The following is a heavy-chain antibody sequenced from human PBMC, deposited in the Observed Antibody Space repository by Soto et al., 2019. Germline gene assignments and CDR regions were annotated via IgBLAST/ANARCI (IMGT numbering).Heavy chain of an antibody. CDR2: TYYRSKWYN. Sequence: SQTLSLTCAISGDSVSSNSAAWNWIRQSPSRGLEWLGRTYYRSKWYNDYAVSVKSRITINPDTSKNQFSLQLNSVTPEDTAVYYCASSSGWLEYYYYYGMDVWGQGTTVTVSS. D-gene: IGHD6-19*01. CDR3: ASSSGWLEYYYYYGMDV. J-gene: IGHJ6*02. V-gene: IGHV6-1*01. CDR1: GDSVSSNSAA.